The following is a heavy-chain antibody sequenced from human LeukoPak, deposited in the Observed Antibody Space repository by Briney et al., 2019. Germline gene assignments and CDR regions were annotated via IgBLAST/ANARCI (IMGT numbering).Heavy chain of an antibody. CDR3: ATSRIMAAISPFDY. J-gene: IGHJ4*02. D-gene: IGHD5-24*01. V-gene: IGHV5-51*01. CDR2: IYPGDSDT. Sequence: SLKISCKASGYSITSYWIGWVRQLPGKGLEWMGIIYPGDSDTRCSPSFQSHVTFSADNSIGTAYLQWSRLNASDAAMYYSATSRIMAAISPFDYWGQGTLVTVSS. CDR1: GYSITSYW.